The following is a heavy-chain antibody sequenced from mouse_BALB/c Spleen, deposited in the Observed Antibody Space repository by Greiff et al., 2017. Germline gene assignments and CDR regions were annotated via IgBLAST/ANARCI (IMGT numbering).Heavy chain of an antibody. CDR2: IDPSDSET. CDR3: ARYYRYDGTFDY. V-gene: IGHV1S126*01. J-gene: IGHJ2*01. Sequence: QVQLKQSGPQLVRPGASVKISCKASGYSFTSYWMHWVKQRPGQGLEWIGMIDPSDSETRLNQKFKDKATLTVDKSSSTAYMQLSSPTSEDSAVYYCARYYRYDGTFDYWGQGTTLTVSS. D-gene: IGHD2-14*01. CDR1: GYSFTSYW.